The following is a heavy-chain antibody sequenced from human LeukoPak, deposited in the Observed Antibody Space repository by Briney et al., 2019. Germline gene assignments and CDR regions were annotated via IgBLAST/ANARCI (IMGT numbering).Heavy chain of an antibody. CDR3: APTAEAYTSWWKV. CDR2: INPDSSFT. CDR1: GYTFTDDY. J-gene: IGHJ4*02. D-gene: IGHD3-16*01. Sequence: ASVTVSCKASGYTFTDDYMHWVRQAPGQGLEFMGWINPDSSFTNYAQKFKGRVTMTRDTSISTAYLEVRSLTSDDTAVYYCAPTAEAYTSWWKVWGQGTLVTVSS. V-gene: IGHV1-2*02.